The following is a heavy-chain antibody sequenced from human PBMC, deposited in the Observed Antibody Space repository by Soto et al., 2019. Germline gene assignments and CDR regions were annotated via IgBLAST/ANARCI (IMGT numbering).Heavy chain of an antibody. CDR1: GFTFSSYW. Sequence: PGGSLRLSCAASGFTFSSYWMHWVRQAPGKGLVWVSRINSDGSSTSYADSVKGRFTISRDNAKNTLYLQMNSLRAEDTAVYYCANSGWFYYFDYWGQGTLVTVSS. V-gene: IGHV3-74*01. J-gene: IGHJ4*02. CDR3: ANSGWFYYFDY. D-gene: IGHD6-19*01. CDR2: INSDGSST.